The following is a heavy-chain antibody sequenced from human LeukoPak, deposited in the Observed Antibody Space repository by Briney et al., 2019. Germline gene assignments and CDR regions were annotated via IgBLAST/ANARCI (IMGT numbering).Heavy chain of an antibody. CDR1: GFTFTAYH. CDR3: ARVRFLEWLWGWFDP. D-gene: IGHD3-3*01. Sequence: ASVKVSCKASGFTFTAYHMHWVRQAPGQGLEWMGWINPNSGGTNYAQKFQGRVTMTRDTSISTAYMELSGLRSDDTAVYYCARVRFLEWLWGWFDPWGQGTLVTVSS. V-gene: IGHV1-2*02. CDR2: INPNSGGT. J-gene: IGHJ5*02.